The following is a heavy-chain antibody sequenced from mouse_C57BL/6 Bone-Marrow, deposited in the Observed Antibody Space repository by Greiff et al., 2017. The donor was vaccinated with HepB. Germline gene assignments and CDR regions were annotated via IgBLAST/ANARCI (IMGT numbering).Heavy chain of an antibody. CDR1: GFTFTDYY. CDR2: IRNKANGYTT. J-gene: IGHJ2*01. V-gene: IGHV7-3*01. CDR3: ASSYYYGSSQYYFDY. D-gene: IGHD1-1*01. Sequence: DVKLVESGGGLVQPGGSLSLTCAASGFTFTDYYMSWVRQPPGKALEWLGFIRNKANGYTTEYSASVKGRFTISRDNSQSILYLQMNALRAEDSATYYCASSYYYGSSQYYFDYWGQGTTLTVSS.